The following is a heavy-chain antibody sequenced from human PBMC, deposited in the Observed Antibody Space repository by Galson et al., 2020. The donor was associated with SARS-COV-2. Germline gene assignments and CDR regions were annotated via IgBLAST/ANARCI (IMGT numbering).Heavy chain of an antibody. Sequence: SETLSLTCSVSGYSINSGDNWGWIRQPPGKGLEWIGSIYHSGSTYYNSSLKSRVIISVDTSKNQFSLMLSSVIAADTAVYYCARVPSGSSRRHSGWLDPWGQGTLVTVSS. CDR3: ARVPSGSSRRHSGWLDP. D-gene: IGHD1-26*01. CDR2: IYHSGST. J-gene: IGHJ5*02. V-gene: IGHV4-38-2*02. CDR1: GYSINSGDN.